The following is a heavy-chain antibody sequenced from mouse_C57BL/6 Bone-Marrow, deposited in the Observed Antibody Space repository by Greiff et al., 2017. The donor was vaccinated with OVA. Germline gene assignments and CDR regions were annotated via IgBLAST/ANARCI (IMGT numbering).Heavy chain of an antibody. CDR3: ASLYGNYGAMDY. J-gene: IGHJ4*01. D-gene: IGHD2-1*01. V-gene: IGHV1-81*01. CDR1: GSTFTSYG. Sequence: VQLQHSGAELARPGASVKLSCKASGSTFTSYGISWVKQRTGQGLAWIGEVHPRSGNTYYNEKFKGKATLTADKSSSTAYMELRSLTSEDSAVYFCASLYGNYGAMDYWGQGTSVTVSS. CDR2: VHPRSGNT.